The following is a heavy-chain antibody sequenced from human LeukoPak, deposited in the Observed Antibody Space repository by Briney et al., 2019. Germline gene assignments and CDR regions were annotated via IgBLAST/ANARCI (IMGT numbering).Heavy chain of an antibody. V-gene: IGHV4-59*01. CDR2: VDHTGST. D-gene: IGHD6-13*01. CDR3: ARGRVSSSTWYSTYYYYFYMDL. J-gene: IGHJ6*03. Sequence: PSETLSLTCTVPGGSISSYYWTWIRQPPGKGLEWIGYVDHTGSTNFNPSLNGRVSISRDTTKNLFSLRLRSVTAADTAVYFCARGRVSSSTWYSTYYYYFYMDLWGKGTTVTVSS. CDR1: GGSISSYY.